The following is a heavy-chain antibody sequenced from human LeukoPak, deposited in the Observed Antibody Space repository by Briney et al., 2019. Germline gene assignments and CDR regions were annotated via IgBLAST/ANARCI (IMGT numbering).Heavy chain of an antibody. CDR2: NTGNP. CDR3: ARDYYDSSGYISNWFDP. V-gene: IGHV7-4-1*02. D-gene: IGHD3-22*01. Sequence: NTGNPTYAQGFTGRFVFSLDTSVSTAYLQISSLKAEDTAVYYCARDYYDSSGYISNWFDPWGQGTLVTVSS. J-gene: IGHJ5*02.